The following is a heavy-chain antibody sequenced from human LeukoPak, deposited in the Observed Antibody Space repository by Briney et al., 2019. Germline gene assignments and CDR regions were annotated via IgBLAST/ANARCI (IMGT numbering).Heavy chain of an antibody. Sequence: PSETLSLTCAVYGGSFGGYYWSWIRQSPGKGLEWIGEITHSGSTNYNPSLKSRVTISVDTSKNQFSLKLSSVTAADTAVYYCARVFDSGSQAYFYYMDVWGKGTTVTIFS. D-gene: IGHD3-10*01. CDR1: GGSFGGYY. CDR3: ARVFDSGSQAYFYYMDV. CDR2: ITHSGST. J-gene: IGHJ6*03. V-gene: IGHV4-34*01.